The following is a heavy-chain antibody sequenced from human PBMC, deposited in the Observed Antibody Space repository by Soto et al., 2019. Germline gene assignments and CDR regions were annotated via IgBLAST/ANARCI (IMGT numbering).Heavy chain of an antibody. CDR3: AREVVVAATFSPYYFDY. D-gene: IGHD2-15*01. V-gene: IGHV1-69*13. J-gene: IGHJ4*02. CDR1: GGTFSSYA. Sequence: ASVKVSCKASGGTFSSYAISWVRQAPGQGLEWMGGIIPIFGTANYAQKFQGRVTITADESTSTAYMELSSLRSEDTAVYYCAREVVVAATFSPYYFDYWGQGTRVTVAS. CDR2: IIPIFGTA.